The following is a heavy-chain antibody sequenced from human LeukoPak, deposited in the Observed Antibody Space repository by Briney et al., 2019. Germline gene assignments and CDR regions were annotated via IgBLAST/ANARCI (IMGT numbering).Heavy chain of an antibody. J-gene: IGHJ4*02. CDR1: GYTFTSYA. CDR3: AKDERNWNYNLASQTYD. V-gene: IGHV3-23*01. Sequence: VASVKVSCKASGYTFTSYAMSWVRQAPGKGLEWVSAISGSGVSTYYADSVKGRFTVSRDNSKNTLYLQMSSLRAEDTAVYYCAKDERNWNYNLASQTYDWGQGTLVTVSS. CDR2: ISGSGVST. D-gene: IGHD1-7*01.